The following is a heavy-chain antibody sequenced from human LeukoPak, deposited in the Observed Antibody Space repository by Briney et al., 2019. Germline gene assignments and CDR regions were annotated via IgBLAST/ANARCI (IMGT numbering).Heavy chain of an antibody. V-gene: IGHV1-69*02. Sequence: ASVKVSCKASLGTVISYTISWVRQAPGKGLEWMGRSIPILGIANHAQNLQGRVTITAEKFNSTAHTELGSLRSEEPALYFCARGRHYYESSGYYRDYWGQGTLVTVSS. CDR2: SIPILGIA. D-gene: IGHD3-22*01. CDR1: LGTVISYT. J-gene: IGHJ4*02. CDR3: ARGRHYYESSGYYRDY.